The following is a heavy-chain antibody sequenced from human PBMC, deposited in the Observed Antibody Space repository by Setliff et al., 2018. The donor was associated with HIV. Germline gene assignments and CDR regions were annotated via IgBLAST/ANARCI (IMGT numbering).Heavy chain of an antibody. V-gene: IGHV3-23*01. CDR1: GFTFSSYV. CDR3: ARDRPRRIVVATNLPNAFDV. D-gene: IGHD2-15*01. CDR2: ITDRGDKT. Sequence: LRLSCAASGFTFSSYVVNWVRQAPGKGLEWVSGITDRGDKTYYADSVKGRFTISRDNSNNTLYLQMHGLRADDTAVYYCARDRPRRIVVATNLPNAFDVWGHGTLVTVSS. J-gene: IGHJ3*01.